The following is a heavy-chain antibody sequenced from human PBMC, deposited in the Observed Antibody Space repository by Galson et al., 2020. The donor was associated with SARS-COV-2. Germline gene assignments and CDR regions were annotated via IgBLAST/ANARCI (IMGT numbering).Heavy chain of an antibody. CDR2: IYYSGST. CDR3: ARGDSSYCGGDGYSVWFDP. V-gene: IGHV4-59*01. CDR1: GGSISSYY. Sequence: SETLSLTCTVSGGSISSYYWSWIRQPPGKGLEWLGYIYYSGSTNSNPSLKSRVTISVDTSKNQFSLKLSSVTAADTAVYYCARGDSSYCGGDGYSVWFDPWGQGTLVTVSS. D-gene: IGHD2-21*01. J-gene: IGHJ5*02.